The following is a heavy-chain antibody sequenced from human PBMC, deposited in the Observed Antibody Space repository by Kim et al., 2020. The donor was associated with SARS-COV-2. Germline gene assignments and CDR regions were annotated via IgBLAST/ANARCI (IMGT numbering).Heavy chain of an antibody. D-gene: IGHD6-19*01. CDR3: ARESDVAGNDY. V-gene: IGHV3-48*03. J-gene: IGHJ4*02. CDR2: IINSGSTT. CDR1: GFTFSSYE. Sequence: GGSLRLSCAASGFTFSSYEMNWVRQAPGKGLEWVSYIINSGSTTHYADSVKGRFTISRDNADNSLYLQMNSLRAEDTALYYCARESDVAGNDYWGQGNLV.